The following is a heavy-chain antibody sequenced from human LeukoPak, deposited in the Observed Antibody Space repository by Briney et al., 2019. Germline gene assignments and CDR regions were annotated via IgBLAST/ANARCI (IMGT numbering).Heavy chain of an antibody. CDR2: IYTSGST. Sequence: SETLSLTCTVSGGSISSYYWSWIRQPAGKGLEWIGRIYTSGSTNYNPSLKSRVTMSVDTSKNQFSLKLSSVTAADTAVYYCARVVGLRYFDWLNFDYWGQGTLVTVSS. D-gene: IGHD3-9*01. CDR1: GGSISSYY. CDR3: ARVVGLRYFDWLNFDY. V-gene: IGHV4-4*07. J-gene: IGHJ4*02.